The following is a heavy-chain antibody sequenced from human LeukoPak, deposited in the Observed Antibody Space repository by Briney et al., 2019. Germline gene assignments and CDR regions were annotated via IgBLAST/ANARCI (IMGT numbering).Heavy chain of an antibody. J-gene: IGHJ6*02. V-gene: IGHV1-2*02. CDR2: INPNSGGT. D-gene: IGHD6-19*01. Sequence: ASVKVSCKASGYTFTGYYMHWVRQAPGQGLEWMGWINPNSGGTNYAQKLQGRVTMTTDTSTSIAYMELRSLRSDDTAVYYCARDSTKQWLGQYYYYYGMDVWGQGTTVTVSS. CDR3: ARDSTKQWLGQYYYYYGMDV. CDR1: GYTFTGYY.